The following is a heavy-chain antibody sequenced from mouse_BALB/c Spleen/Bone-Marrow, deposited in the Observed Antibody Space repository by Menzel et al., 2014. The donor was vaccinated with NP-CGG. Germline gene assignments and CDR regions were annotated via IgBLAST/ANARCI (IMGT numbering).Heavy chain of an antibody. D-gene: IGHD1-1*01. CDR2: IDPANGNT. V-gene: IGHV14-3*02. J-gene: IGHJ3*01. CDR1: GFNIKDTY. CDR3: AVYYCGSSSFAY. Sequence: VQLQQSGAELVKPGASVKLSCTASGFNIKDTYMHWVKQRPEQGLEWIGRIDPANGNTKYDPKFQGKATITADTSSNTAYLQLSSMTSEDTAVYYCAVYYCGSSSFAYWGQGTLVTVSA.